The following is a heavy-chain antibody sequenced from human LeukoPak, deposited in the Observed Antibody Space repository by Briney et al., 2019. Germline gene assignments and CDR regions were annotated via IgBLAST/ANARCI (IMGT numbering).Heavy chain of an antibody. CDR1: GYTFTSYD. V-gene: IGHV1-8*01. D-gene: IGHD5-18*01. J-gene: IGHJ4*02. CDR3: ARGGGYSYGYAMDY. CDR2: MNPNSGNT. Sequence: ASVTVSCKASGYTFTSYDINWVRQATGQGLEWMGWMNPNSGNTGYAQKFQGRVTMTRNTSISTAYMELSSLRSEDTAVYYCARGGGYSYGYAMDYWGQGTLVTVSS.